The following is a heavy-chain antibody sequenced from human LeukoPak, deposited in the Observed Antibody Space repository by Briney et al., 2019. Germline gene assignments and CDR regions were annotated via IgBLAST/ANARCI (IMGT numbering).Heavy chain of an antibody. V-gene: IGHV3-48*01. D-gene: IGHD6-19*01. J-gene: IGHJ3*01. Sequence: GGSLRLSCAASGFTLSSYSMNWVRQAPGKGLEWVSYTGSSSTTIYYADSVKGRFTISRDNARNSLYLQMNSLKAEDTAVYYCARGVAVAAFSAFDVWGQGTMVTVSS. CDR1: GFTLSSYS. CDR2: TGSSSTTI. CDR3: ARGVAVAAFSAFDV.